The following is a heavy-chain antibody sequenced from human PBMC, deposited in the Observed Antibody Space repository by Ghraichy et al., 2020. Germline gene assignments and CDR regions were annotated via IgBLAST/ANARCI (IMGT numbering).Heavy chain of an antibody. CDR2: ISWNSGSI. Sequence: SLNISCAASGFTFDDYAMHWVRQAPGKGLEWVSGISWNSGSIGYADSVKGRFTISRDNAKNSLYLQMNSLRAEDTALYYCAKDMQQWLVPGSWFDPWGQGTLVTVSS. CDR3: AKDMQQWLVPGSWFDP. V-gene: IGHV3-9*01. J-gene: IGHJ5*02. CDR1: GFTFDDYA. D-gene: IGHD6-19*01.